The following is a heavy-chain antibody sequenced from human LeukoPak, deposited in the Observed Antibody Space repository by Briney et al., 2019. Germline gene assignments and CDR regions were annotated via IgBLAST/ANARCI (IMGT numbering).Heavy chain of an antibody. V-gene: IGHV3-74*01. D-gene: IGHD2/OR15-2a*01. CDR3: ARGGFSHGFDL. Sequence: GGSLRLSCAASGFTFSSYYMHWVRQAPGKGLVWVSRVDNDGSGSIYADSVKGRFTTSRDNAKNTVFLQMNSLRVEDTAVYYCARGGFSHGFDLWGQGTRVTVSS. CDR1: GFTFSSYY. CDR2: VDNDGSGS. J-gene: IGHJ4*02.